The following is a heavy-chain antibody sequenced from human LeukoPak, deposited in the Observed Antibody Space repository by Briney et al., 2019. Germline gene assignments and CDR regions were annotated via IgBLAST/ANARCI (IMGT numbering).Heavy chain of an antibody. Sequence: GGSLRLSCTASGFTFSSSAMSWVRQTPGKGLEWVSAISGSGGSTYYADSVKGRFTISRDNSKNTLYLQMDSLRAEDTAVYYCAKEGHFSSSSADFDYWGQGTLVTVSS. CDR3: AKEGHFSSSSADFDY. J-gene: IGHJ4*02. CDR1: GFTFSSSA. D-gene: IGHD6-6*01. V-gene: IGHV3-23*01. CDR2: ISGSGGST.